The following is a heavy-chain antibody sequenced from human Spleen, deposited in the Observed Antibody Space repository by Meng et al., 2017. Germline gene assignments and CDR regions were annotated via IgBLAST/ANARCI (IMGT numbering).Heavy chain of an antibody. Sequence: QGQLQQWGAGLLKPSETLSPTCVVSGGSFSDYYWSWIRQPPGKGPEWIGEINHSGSTNYNPSLESRATISVDTSQNNLSLKLSSVTAADSAVYYCARGPTTMAHDFDYWGQGTLVTVSS. V-gene: IGHV4-34*01. CDR2: INHSGST. J-gene: IGHJ4*02. D-gene: IGHD4-11*01. CDR1: GGSFSDYY. CDR3: ARGPTTMAHDFDY.